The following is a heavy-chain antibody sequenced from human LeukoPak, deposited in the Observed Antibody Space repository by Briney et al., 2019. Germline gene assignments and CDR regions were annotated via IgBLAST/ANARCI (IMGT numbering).Heavy chain of an antibody. Sequence: GGSLRLSCAASGFTFNSYALTWVRQAPGKGLEWVSGISGSGGTTYSADSVKGRFTISRDNSKNTLYLQMNSLRAEDTAVYYCARDPYDSSWGLCYFDYWGQGNLVTVSS. J-gene: IGHJ4*02. CDR1: GFTFNSYA. CDR3: ARDPYDSSWGLCYFDY. D-gene: IGHD3-22*01. CDR2: ISGSGGTT. V-gene: IGHV3-23*01.